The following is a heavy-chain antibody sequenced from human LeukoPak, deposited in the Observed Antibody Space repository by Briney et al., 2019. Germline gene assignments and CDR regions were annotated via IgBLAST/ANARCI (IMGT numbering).Heavy chain of an antibody. J-gene: IGHJ5*02. CDR1: GFTFSSYG. D-gene: IGHD2-2*01. V-gene: IGHV3-30*02. Sequence: GRSLRLSCAASGFTFSSYGMHWVRQAPGKGLEWVAVIRYDGSNKYYADSVKGRFTISRDNSKNTLYLQMNSLRAEDTAVYYCAKGPEDVYCSSTSCYRNWFDPWGQGTLVTVSS. CDR2: IRYDGSNK. CDR3: AKGPEDVYCSSTSCYRNWFDP.